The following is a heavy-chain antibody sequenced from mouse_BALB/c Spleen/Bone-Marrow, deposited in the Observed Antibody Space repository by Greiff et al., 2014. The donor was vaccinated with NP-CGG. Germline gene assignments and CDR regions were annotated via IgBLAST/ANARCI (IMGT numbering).Heavy chain of an antibody. CDR1: GDSITSGY. Sequence: EVQLVESGPSLVKPSQTLSLTCSVTGDSITSGYWNWIRKFPGNKLEYMGYITYSGNTYHNPSLISRISITRDTSKNQYYLQLNSVTTEDTATYYCTRDYYGPWGQGTTLTVSS. CDR2: ITYSGNT. D-gene: IGHD1-2*01. CDR3: TRDYYGP. V-gene: IGHV3-8*02. J-gene: IGHJ2*01.